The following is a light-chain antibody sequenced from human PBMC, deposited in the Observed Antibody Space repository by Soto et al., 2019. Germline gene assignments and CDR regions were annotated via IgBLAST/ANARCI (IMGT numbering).Light chain of an antibody. CDR1: SRDVGGYHY. Sequence: QSALTQPASVSVSPGQSITISCTGTSRDVGGYHYASWYQQHPGKAPKLMIYDVSNRPSGVSNRFSGSKSGHTASLTISGLQAEDEADYYCSSYTSSSSYVVLGGGTKLTVL. J-gene: IGLJ2*01. CDR2: DVS. CDR3: SSYTSSSSYVV. V-gene: IGLV2-14*01.